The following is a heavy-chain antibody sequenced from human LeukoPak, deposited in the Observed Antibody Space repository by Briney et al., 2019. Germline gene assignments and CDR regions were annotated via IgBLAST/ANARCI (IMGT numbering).Heavy chain of an antibody. CDR3: ATQYDFWSGYYYYYGMDV. D-gene: IGHD3-3*01. CDR2: IYFSGST. Sequence: PSETLSLTCTVSGGSISSSSYFWGWIRQPPGKGLEWIGSIYFSGSTYYNPSLKSRVTISVDTSKNQFSLKLSSVTAADTAVYYCATQYDFWSGYYYYYGMDVWGQGTTVTVSS. V-gene: IGHV4-39*01. CDR1: GGSISSSSYF. J-gene: IGHJ6*02.